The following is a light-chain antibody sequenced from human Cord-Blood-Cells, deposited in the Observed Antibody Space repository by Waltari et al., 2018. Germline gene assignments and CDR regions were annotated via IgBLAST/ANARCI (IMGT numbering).Light chain of an antibody. V-gene: IGLV3-19*01. CDR3: NSRDSSGNHPPYV. CDR2: GKN. J-gene: IGLJ1*01. Sequence: SSELTQDPAVSVALGQTVRITCQGDSLRSYYASWYQQKPGQAPVLVIYGKNNRPSGIPDRFSGYSSGNTASLTITGAQAEDEADYYCNSRDSSGNHPPYVFGTGTKVTVL. CDR1: SLRSYY.